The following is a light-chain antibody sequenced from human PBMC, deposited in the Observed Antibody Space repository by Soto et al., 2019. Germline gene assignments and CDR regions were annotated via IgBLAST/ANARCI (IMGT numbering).Light chain of an antibody. CDR3: QHYDNLPPT. CDR2: DAS. V-gene: IGKV1-33*01. CDR1: QDISNY. J-gene: IGKJ1*01. Sequence: DIQMTQSPSSLSASVGDRVTITCQASQDISNYLNWYQQKPGKAPKLLIYDASNLETGVPSRFSGSGSGTDFTFTISSLQPEDIATYDCQHYDNLPPTFGQGTKVDIK.